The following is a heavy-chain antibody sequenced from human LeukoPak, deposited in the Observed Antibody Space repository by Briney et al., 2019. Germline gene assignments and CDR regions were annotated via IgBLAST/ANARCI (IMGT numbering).Heavy chain of an antibody. CDR3: ARVAVYCSSTSCYGRAIGWFDP. V-gene: IGHV4-34*01. CDR1: GGPFSGYY. CDR2: INHSGST. Sequence: SETLSLTCAVYGGPFSGYYWSWIRQPPGKGLEWIGEINHSGSTNYNPSLKSPVTISVDTYKNQFSLKLSSVTAADTAVYYCARVAVYCSSTSCYGRAIGWFDPWGQGTLVTVSS. D-gene: IGHD2-2*01. J-gene: IGHJ5*02.